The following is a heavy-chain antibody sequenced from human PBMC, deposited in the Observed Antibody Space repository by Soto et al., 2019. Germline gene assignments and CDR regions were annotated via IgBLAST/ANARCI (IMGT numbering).Heavy chain of an antibody. CDR3: AKAHSFVELTPFDY. D-gene: IGHD1-7*01. J-gene: IGHJ4*02. V-gene: IGHV3-23*01. Sequence: EVQLLESGGGLVQPGGSLRLSCAASGFTFYSYAMTWVRQAPGKGLEWVSSISGSGGTTYYADSVKGGFTISRDSSKNTLYLQMNSLRTEDTAVYYCAKAHSFVELTPFDYWGQGSLVTVSS. CDR1: GFTFYSYA. CDR2: ISGSGGTT.